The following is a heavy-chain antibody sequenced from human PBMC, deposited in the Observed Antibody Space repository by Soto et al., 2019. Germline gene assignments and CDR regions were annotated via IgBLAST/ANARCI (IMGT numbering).Heavy chain of an antibody. CDR1: GYTFTGHY. D-gene: IGHD1-26*01. CDR3: ARAPAPTWAIFQH. Sequence: GASVKVSCKASGYTFTGHYIHWVRQAPEQGPEWMGEIGPESGATRYAQKFQGRVTMTRDTSITTVYMELKDLSPDDTAVYYCARAPAPTWAIFQHWGQGTLVTVSS. V-gene: IGHV1-2*02. J-gene: IGHJ1*01. CDR2: IGPESGAT.